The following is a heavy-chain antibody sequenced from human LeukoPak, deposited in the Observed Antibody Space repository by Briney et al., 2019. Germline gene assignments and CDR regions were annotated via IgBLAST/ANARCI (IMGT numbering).Heavy chain of an antibody. CDR2: ISSSSSYI. Sequence: GGSLRLSCAASGFTFSSCSMNWVRQAPGKGLERVSSISSSSSYIYYADSVKGRFTISRDNAKNSLYLQMNSLRAEDTAVYYCARDLTGKLRYFDWLLFFDYWGQGTLVTVSS. V-gene: IGHV3-21*01. D-gene: IGHD3-9*01. CDR1: GFTFSSCS. J-gene: IGHJ4*02. CDR3: ARDLTGKLRYFDWLLFFDY.